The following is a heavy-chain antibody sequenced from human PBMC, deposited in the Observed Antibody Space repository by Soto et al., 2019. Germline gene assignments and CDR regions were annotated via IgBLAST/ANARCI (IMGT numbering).Heavy chain of an antibody. D-gene: IGHD4-17*01. Sequence: ASVKVSCKASGYTFTIYGISWVRQAPGQGLEWMGWISAYNGNTNYAQKLQGRVTMTTDTSTSTAYMELRSLRAEDTAVYYCAKTPALRPLVPWSSYWGQGTLVTVSS. CDR1: GYTFTIYG. CDR2: ISAYNGNT. J-gene: IGHJ4*02. CDR3: AKTPALRPLVPWSSY. V-gene: IGHV1-18*01.